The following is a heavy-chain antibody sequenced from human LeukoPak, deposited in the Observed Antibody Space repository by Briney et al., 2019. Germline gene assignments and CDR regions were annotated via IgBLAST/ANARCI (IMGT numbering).Heavy chain of an antibody. CDR1: GGTFSSYA. CDR3: ARDYPHYYYDSSGYSYYFDY. J-gene: IGHJ4*02. Sequence: PVKVSCKASGGTFSSYAISWVRQAPGQGLEWMGGIIPIFGTASYAQKFQGRVTITADESTSTAYMELSSLRSEDTAVYYCARDYPHYYYDSSGYSYYFDYWGQGTLVTVSS. D-gene: IGHD3-22*01. CDR2: IIPIFGTA. V-gene: IGHV1-69*01.